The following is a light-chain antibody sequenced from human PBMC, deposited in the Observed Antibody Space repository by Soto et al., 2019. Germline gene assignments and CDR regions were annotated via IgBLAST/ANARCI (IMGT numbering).Light chain of an antibody. V-gene: IGKV3-20*01. CDR3: QQYGSSPYT. Sequence: ELVLTQSPGTLSLSPGERAILSCRASQTFNNNYLAWYQQKPGQAPRLLIYGASSRATGIPDRFSGSGSGTDFTLIISGLEPEDSAVYYCQQYGSSPYTFGQGTKLEIK. CDR1: QTFNNNY. CDR2: GAS. J-gene: IGKJ2*01.